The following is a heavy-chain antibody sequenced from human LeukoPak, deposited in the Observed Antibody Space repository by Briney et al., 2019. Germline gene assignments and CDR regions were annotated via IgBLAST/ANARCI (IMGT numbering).Heavy chain of an antibody. D-gene: IGHD3-9*01. CDR1: GYTFTSYY. CDR2: INPSGGST. V-gene: IGHV1-46*01. CDR3: AREGRNYDILTGPLDY. Sequence: ASVKVSCKASGYTFTSYYMHWVRQAPGQGLEWMGIINPSGGSTSYAQKFQGRVTMTRDTYTSTVYMELSSLRSEDTAVYYCAREGRNYDILTGPLDYWGQGTLVTVSS. J-gene: IGHJ4*02.